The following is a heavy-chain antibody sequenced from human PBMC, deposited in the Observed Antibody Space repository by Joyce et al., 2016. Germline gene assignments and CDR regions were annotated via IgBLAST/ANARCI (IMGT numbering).Heavy chain of an antibody. CDR1: GFIFSDYY. CDR2: ISSSVSFT. J-gene: IGHJ4*02. CDR3: ARVRNDFWSGPDY. D-gene: IGHD3-3*01. V-gene: IGHV3-11*06. Sequence: QVQLVESGGGLVKPGGSLRLACAASGFIFSDYYMSWIRQAPGKGLEWVSYISSSVSFTNYAYSVKGRFTISRDNAKNSLYLQMNSLRAEDTAVYYCARVRNDFWSGPDYWGQGTLVTVSS.